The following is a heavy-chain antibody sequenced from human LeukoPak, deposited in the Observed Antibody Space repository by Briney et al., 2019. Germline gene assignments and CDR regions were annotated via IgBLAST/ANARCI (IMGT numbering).Heavy chain of an antibody. Sequence: GGSLRLSCAASGFTFSSYWMHWVRQAPGKGLVWVSRINTDGSSRSYADSVKGRFTISRDNAKKTLYLQTNSLRAEDTAVYYCARDVSLIPGYWGQGTLVTVSS. D-gene: IGHD2/OR15-2a*01. CDR2: INTDGSSR. J-gene: IGHJ4*02. CDR1: GFTFSSYW. CDR3: ARDVSLIPGY. V-gene: IGHV3-74*01.